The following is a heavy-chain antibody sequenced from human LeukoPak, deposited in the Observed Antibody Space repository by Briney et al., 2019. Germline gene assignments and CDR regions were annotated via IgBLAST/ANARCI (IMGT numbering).Heavy chain of an antibody. V-gene: IGHV1-69*04. CDR2: IIPILGIA. CDR1: GGTFSSYA. Sequence: SVKVSCKASGGTFSSYAISWVRQAPGQGLEWMGRIIPILGIANYAQKFQGRVTITADKSTSTAYMELSSLRSEDTAVYYCARECHPAIGVRGVICHWGQGTLVTVSS. CDR3: ARECHPAIGVRGVICH. D-gene: IGHD3-10*01. J-gene: IGHJ4*02.